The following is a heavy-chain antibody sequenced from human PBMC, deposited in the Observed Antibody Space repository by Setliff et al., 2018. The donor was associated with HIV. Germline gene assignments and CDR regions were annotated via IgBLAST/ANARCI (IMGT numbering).Heavy chain of an antibody. Sequence: PSETLSITCTVSGGSITTTNYYWGWVRQSPGKGLEWIGVIYYRGSAYYNLSPQSRVTLSVDTSKNSFSLHLTSVTAADTAVYFFARARGPPLPVLDFWGPGTLVTVSS. CDR3: ARARGPPLPVLDF. V-gene: IGHV4-39*07. CDR2: IYYRGSA. CDR1: GGSITTTNYY. D-gene: IGHD3-10*01. J-gene: IGHJ4*02.